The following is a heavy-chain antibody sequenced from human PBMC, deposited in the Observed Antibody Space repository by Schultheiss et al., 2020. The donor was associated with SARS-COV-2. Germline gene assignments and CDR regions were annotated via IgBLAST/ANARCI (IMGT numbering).Heavy chain of an antibody. CDR2: ISSSGSTI. CDR3: ARDPVDIVVDEYPDSPPFDY. Sequence: GESLKISCAASGFTFSDYYMSWIRQAPGKGLEWVSYISSSGSTIYYADSVKGRFTISRDNAKNSLYLQMNSLRAEDTAVYYCARDPVDIVVDEYPDSPPFDYWGQGTLVTVSS. J-gene: IGHJ4*02. V-gene: IGHV3-11*01. D-gene: IGHD2-2*03. CDR1: GFTFSDYY.